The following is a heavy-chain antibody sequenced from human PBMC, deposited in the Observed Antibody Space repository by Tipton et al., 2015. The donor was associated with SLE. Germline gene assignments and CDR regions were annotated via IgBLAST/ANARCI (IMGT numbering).Heavy chain of an antibody. J-gene: IGHJ6*01. Sequence: SLRLSCAASGFTFSNYGMYWVRQAPGKGLEWVALIWDDGSNEYYADSVKGRLTIARDNSRNTLYLQMNSLRGEDTSVYYCASVQSASSSWGETDFFGMDVWGEGTTVTVSS. D-gene: IGHD6-13*01. V-gene: IGHV3-33*07. CDR2: IWDDGSNE. CDR3: ASVQSASSSWGETDFFGMDV. CDR1: GFTFSNYG.